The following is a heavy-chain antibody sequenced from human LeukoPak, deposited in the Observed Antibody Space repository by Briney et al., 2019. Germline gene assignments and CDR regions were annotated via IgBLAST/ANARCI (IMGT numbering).Heavy chain of an antibody. D-gene: IGHD2-15*01. CDR3: ASESPYCSGGSCPRKYYHYGMDV. CDR1: GFTFSSYW. V-gene: IGHV3-7*01. CDR2: IKQDGSEK. Sequence: GGSLRLSCAASGFTFSSYWMSWVRQAPGKGLEWVANIKQDGSEKYYVDSVKGRFTISRDNAKNSLYLQMNSLRAEDTAVYYCASESPYCSGGSCPRKYYHYGMDVWGQGTTVTVSS. J-gene: IGHJ6*02.